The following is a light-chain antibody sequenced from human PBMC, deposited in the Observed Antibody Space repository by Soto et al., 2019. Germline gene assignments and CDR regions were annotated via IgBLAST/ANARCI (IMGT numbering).Light chain of an antibody. CDR2: AAC. CDR1: QAISTW. J-gene: IGKJ1*01. CDR3: HQGNSLPRT. V-gene: IGKV1D-12*01. Sequence: DIQMTQSPSSVSASVGDRVTITCRASQAISTWLAWYQQKPGKAPKLLIYAACNLQTGVPSRFSGSGFGTEFTLTSSSLQPEDFATYYCHQGNSLPRTFGQGTKVEIK.